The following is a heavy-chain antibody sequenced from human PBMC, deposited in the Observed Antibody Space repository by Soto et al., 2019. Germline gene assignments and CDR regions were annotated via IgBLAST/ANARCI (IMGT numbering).Heavy chain of an antibody. CDR3: ARGAYSSSSFPPFDP. J-gene: IGHJ5*02. Sequence: QVQLVQSGGEVKKPGASVKVSCKASGYTFTRYYIHWVRQAPGQGPEWMGRINPDGGRTTYAQNFTGRVTMTRYTSASTVYMELSSLKFEDTAMYYCARGAYSSSSFPPFDPWGQGTLVTVSS. CDR1: GYTFTRYY. D-gene: IGHD6-6*01. CDR2: INPDGGRT. V-gene: IGHV1-46*01.